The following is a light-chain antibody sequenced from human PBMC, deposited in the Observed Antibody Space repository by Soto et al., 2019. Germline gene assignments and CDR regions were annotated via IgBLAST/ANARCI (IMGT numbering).Light chain of an antibody. J-gene: IGLJ3*02. CDR1: SSNIGSNT. CDR2: SNN. V-gene: IGLV1-44*01. Sequence: QSVLTQPPSASGTPGQRVTISCSGSSSNIGSNTVNWYQQLPGTAPKLLIYSNNQRPSGVPDRFSGSKSGTSASLAISGCQSEDDADYYCAAWDDILNGRVFGGGTKLTVL. CDR3: AAWDDILNGRV.